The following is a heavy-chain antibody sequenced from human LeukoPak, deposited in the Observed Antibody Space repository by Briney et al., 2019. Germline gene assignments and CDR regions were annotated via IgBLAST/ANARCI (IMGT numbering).Heavy chain of an antibody. CDR2: FDPEDGET. Sequence: ASVKVSCKVSGYTLTELSMHWVRQAPGKGLEWMGGFDPEDGETIYAQKFQGRVTMTRDTSTSTVYMELSSLRSEDTAVYYCARGGDVGYYDFWSGYFPTHNYYYYGMDVWGQGTTVTVSS. CDR1: GYTLTELS. CDR3: ARGGDVGYYDFWSGYFPTHNYYYYGMDV. J-gene: IGHJ6*02. V-gene: IGHV1-24*01. D-gene: IGHD3-3*01.